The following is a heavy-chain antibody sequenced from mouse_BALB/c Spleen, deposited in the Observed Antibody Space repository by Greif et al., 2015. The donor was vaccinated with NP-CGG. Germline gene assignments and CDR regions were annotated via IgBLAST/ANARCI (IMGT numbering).Heavy chain of an antibody. V-gene: IGHV14-4*02. CDR3: NGAYDYDRGDY. J-gene: IGHJ2*01. CDR1: GFNIKDYY. CDR2: IDPENGDT. D-gene: IGHD2-4*01. Sequence: EVQLQQSGAELVRSGASVKLSCTASGFNIKDYYMHWVKQRPEQGLEWIGWIDPENGDTEYAPKFQGKATMTADTSSNTAYLQLSSLTSEDTAVYYCNGAYDYDRGDYWGQGTTLTVSS.